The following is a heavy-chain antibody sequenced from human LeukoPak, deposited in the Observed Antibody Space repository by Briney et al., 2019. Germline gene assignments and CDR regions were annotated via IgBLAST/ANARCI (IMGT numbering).Heavy chain of an antibody. J-gene: IGHJ4*02. CDR2: IWYDGSNK. CDR1: GFTFSSYV. V-gene: IGHV3-33*01. CDR3: ASLTVTTRLPFDY. Sequence: GGSLRLSCAASGFTFSSYVMHWVRQAPGRGLEWVAVIWYDGSNKYYADSVRGRFTISRENSKNTLYLQKNSLRAEDTAVYYCASLTVTTRLPFDYWGQGTLVTVSS. D-gene: IGHD4-17*01.